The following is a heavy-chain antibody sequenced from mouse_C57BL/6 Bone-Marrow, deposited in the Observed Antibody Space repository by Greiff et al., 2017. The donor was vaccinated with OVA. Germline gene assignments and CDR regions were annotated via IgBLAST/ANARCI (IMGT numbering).Heavy chain of an antibody. CDR1: AYEFPSPD. CDR3: ARQVIYYYGSSPLWWYFDV. CDR2: INSDGGST. Sequence: EVKLVESGGGLVQPGESLKLSCESNAYEFPSPDMSWVRKTPETRLELVASINSDGGSTYYPTTMERRFIISRDNTKKTLYLQMRSLRSEDTALYYCARQVIYYYGSSPLWWYFDVWGTGTTVTVSS. D-gene: IGHD1-1*01. J-gene: IGHJ1*03. V-gene: IGHV5-2*03.